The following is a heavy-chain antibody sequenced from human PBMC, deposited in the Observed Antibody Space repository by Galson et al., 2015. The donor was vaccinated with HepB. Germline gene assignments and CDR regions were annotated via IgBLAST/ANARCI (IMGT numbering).Heavy chain of an antibody. CDR3: AREYGSGSYYDY. J-gene: IGHJ4*02. D-gene: IGHD3-10*01. CDR2: ISYDGSNK. CDR1: GFTFSSYA. Sequence: SLRLSCAASGFTFSSYAMHWVRQAPGKGLEWVAVISYDGSNKYYADSVKGRFTIPRDNSKNTLYLQMNSLRAEDTAVYYCAREYGSGSYYDYWGQGTLVTVFS. V-gene: IGHV3-30-3*01.